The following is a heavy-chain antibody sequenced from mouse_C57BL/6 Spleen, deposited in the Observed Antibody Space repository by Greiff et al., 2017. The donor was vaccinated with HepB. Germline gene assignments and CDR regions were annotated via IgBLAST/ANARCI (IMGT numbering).Heavy chain of an antibody. D-gene: IGHD1-1*01. J-gene: IGHJ3*01. CDR1: GYAFSSSW. CDR2: IYPGDGDT. V-gene: IGHV1-82*01. Sequence: QVQLQQSGPELVKPGASVKISCKASGYAFSSSWMNWVKQRPGKGLEWIGRIYPGDGDTNYNGKFKGKATLTADKSSSTAYMQLSSLTSEDSAFYFYASSTYYYGSSDLAGWGKGTLVTVAA. CDR3: ASSTYYYGSSDLAG.